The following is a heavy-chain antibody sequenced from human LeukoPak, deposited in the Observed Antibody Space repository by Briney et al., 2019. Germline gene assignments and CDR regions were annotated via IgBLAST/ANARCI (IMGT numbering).Heavy chain of an antibody. CDR3: AKDLTGSIDY. J-gene: IGHJ4*02. D-gene: IGHD3-9*01. Sequence: GGSLRLSCAASGFTFSSYGMHWVRQAPGKGLEWVAFIRYDGSNEYYADSVRGRFTISRDNSKNTLYLQMNSLKPEDTAVYFCAKDLTGSIDYWGQGTLVTVST. CDR2: IRYDGSNE. V-gene: IGHV3-30*02. CDR1: GFTFSSYG.